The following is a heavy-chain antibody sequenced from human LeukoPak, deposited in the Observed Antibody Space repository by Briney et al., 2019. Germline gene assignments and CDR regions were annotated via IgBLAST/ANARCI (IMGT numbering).Heavy chain of an antibody. CDR3: ARPVLRYFDWLFIGY. V-gene: IGHV3-30*19. D-gene: IGHD3-9*01. Sequence: GGSLRLSCAASGFTFSSYGMHWVRQAPGKGLGWVAVISYDGSNKYYADSVKGRLTISRDNYKNTMYLQMNSLRAEDTAVYYCARPVLRYFDWLFIGYWGQGTLVTVAS. J-gene: IGHJ4*02. CDR2: ISYDGSNK. CDR1: GFTFSSYG.